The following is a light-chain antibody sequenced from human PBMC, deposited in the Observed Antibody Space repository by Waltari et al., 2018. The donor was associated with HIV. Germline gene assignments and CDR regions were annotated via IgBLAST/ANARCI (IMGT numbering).Light chain of an antibody. CDR3: GTWDTSLSAWI. CDR1: SSNIATHY. CDR2: DNR. V-gene: IGLV1-51*01. J-gene: IGLJ1*01. Sequence: QSVLTQPPSVSATPGQKVTISCSGSSSNIATHYVSWYQHFPGTVPKVLIYDNRKRSSGIPDRFSGSKSGTSATLDISGLQTGDEAHYYCGTWDTSLSAWIFGTGTKVTVL.